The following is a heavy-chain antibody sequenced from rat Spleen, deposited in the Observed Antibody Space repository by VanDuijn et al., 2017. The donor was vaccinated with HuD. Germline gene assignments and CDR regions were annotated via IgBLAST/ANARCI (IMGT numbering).Heavy chain of an antibody. CDR3: AREADIPFHYFDY. CDR2: ISYDGSST. CDR1: GFTFSDYY. J-gene: IGHJ2*01. V-gene: IGHV5-7*01. D-gene: IGHD2-3*01. Sequence: EVQLVESGGGLVQPGRSLKLSCAASGFTFSDYYMAWVRQAPTKGLDWVATISYDGSSTYYRDSVKGRSTISRDNAKSTLYLQMDSLRSEDTATYYCAREADIPFHYFDYWGQGVMVTVSS.